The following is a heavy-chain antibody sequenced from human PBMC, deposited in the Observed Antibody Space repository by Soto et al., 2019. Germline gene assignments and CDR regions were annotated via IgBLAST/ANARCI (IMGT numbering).Heavy chain of an antibody. CDR3: AKGGRSAPFDP. V-gene: IGHV3-23*01. J-gene: IGHJ5*02. CDR1: GFTFRNYA. CDR2: NSGGGGTA. Sequence: GGSLRLSCAASGFTFRNYAMSWVRQAPGEGLEWVSVNSGGGGTAYYADSVKGRFTISRDNSKNTLYLQMTSLRAEDTAVYYCAKGGRSAPFDPWGQGALVTVSS.